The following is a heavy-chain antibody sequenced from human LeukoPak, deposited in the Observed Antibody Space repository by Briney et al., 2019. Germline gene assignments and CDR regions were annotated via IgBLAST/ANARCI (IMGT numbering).Heavy chain of an antibody. CDR1: GFTFSNAW. J-gene: IGHJ4*02. CDR3: TTRDILTGYYYREN. D-gene: IGHD3-9*01. V-gene: IGHV3-15*01. CDR2: IKSKTDGGTT. Sequence: GGSLRLSCAASGFTFSNAWMSWVRQAPGKGLEWVGRIKSKTDGGTTDYAAPVKGRFTISRDDSKNTLYLQMNSLKTEDTAVYYCTTRDILTGYYYRENWGQGTLVTVSS.